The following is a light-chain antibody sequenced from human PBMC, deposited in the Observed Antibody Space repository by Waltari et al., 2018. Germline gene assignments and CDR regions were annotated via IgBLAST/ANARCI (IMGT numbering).Light chain of an antibody. V-gene: IGKV3-20*01. J-gene: IGKJ2*01. CDR3: QQYGSSIMYT. Sequence: VLTQSPGTLPLSPGQTATLSCRAGQSLTKKYVAWYQQKPGQAPRLLIYGAYSRAAGIPDRFSGSGSGTDFTLTISRLEPEDSAVYYCQQYGSSIMYTFGQGTKLEIK. CDR2: GAY. CDR1: QSLTKKY.